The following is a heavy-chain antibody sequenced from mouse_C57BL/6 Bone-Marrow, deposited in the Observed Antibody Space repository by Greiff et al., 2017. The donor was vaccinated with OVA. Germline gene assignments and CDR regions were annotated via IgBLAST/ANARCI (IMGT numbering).Heavy chain of an antibody. CDR2: ISSGGSYT. Sequence: DVKLQESGGDLVKPGGSLKLSCAASGFTFSSYGMSWVRQTPDKRLEWVATISSGGSYTYYPDSVKGRFTISRDNAKNTLYLQMSSLKSEDTAMYYCARHRRFDYWGQGTTLTVSS. CDR3: ARHRRFDY. D-gene: IGHD2-14*01. J-gene: IGHJ2*01. V-gene: IGHV5-6*02. CDR1: GFTFSSYG.